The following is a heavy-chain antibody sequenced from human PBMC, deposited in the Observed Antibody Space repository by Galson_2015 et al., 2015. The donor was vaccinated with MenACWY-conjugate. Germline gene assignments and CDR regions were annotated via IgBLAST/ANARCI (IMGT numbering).Heavy chain of an antibody. J-gene: IGHJ6*02. CDR3: TPHELLSSQPYGMDV. Sequence: SLRLSCAGSGLTFTNAWLSWVRQVPGKGLEWVGRIKSKVDGGTTDYAAPVKGRVSISRDDSKNTLLLQMNNLKPEDTAVYYCTPHELLSSQPYGMDVWGQGTTVIVSS. CDR1: GLTFTNAW. D-gene: IGHD2-15*01. V-gene: IGHV3-15*01. CDR2: IKSKVDGGTT.